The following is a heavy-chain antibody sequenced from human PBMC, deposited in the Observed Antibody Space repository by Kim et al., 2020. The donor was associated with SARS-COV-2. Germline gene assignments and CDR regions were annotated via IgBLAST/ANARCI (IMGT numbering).Heavy chain of an antibody. CDR2: IYYSGST. J-gene: IGHJ4*02. D-gene: IGHD6-19*01. Sequence: SETLSLTCTVSGGSISSYYWSWIRQPPGKGLEWIGYIYYSGSTNYNPSLKSRFTISVDTSKNQFSLKLSSVTAADTAVYYCARVKEGYTSGWYEDYWGQGTLVTVSS. CDR3: ARVKEGYTSGWYEDY. V-gene: IGHV4-59*01. CDR1: GGSISSYY.